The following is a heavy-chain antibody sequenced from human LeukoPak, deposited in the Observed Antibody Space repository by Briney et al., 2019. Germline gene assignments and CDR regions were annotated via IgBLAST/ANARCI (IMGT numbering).Heavy chain of an antibody. J-gene: IGHJ4*02. Sequence: GASVKVTCQASGYTFTCYYMHWVRQAPGQGLAWMGWIHPNTGATIYAQKFQGRVTKTSDTSISTAYMELSELRSDDTAVYYCAGQKDPRPIDYWGQGTLITVSS. V-gene: IGHV1-2*02. CDR2: IHPNTGAT. CDR3: AGQKDPRPIDY. CDR1: GYTFTCYY.